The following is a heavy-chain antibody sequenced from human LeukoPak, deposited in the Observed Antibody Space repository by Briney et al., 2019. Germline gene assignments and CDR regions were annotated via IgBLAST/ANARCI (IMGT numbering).Heavy chain of an antibody. Sequence: KPSETLSLTCAVSGGSISSYYWSWIRQPAGKGLEWIGRIHSSGSTNYNPSLKTRVTMSVDTSKNQLSLKLSSVTAADTAVYYCARDRAIGSGQFGMDVWGQGTTVTVSS. D-gene: IGHD3-10*01. CDR1: GGSISSYY. CDR3: ARDRAIGSGQFGMDV. CDR2: IHSSGST. J-gene: IGHJ6*02. V-gene: IGHV4-4*07.